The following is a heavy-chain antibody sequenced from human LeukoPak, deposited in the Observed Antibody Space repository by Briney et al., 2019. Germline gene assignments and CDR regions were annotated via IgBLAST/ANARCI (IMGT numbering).Heavy chain of an antibody. CDR2: ISAYNGNT. Sequence: ASVKVSCKASGYTFNSYGISWVRQAPGQGLEWMGWISAYNGNTNYAQKLQGRVTMTTDTSTSTAYMELRSLRSDDTAVYYCARYCGGDCYSMVNFDYWGQGTLVTVSS. D-gene: IGHD2-21*02. J-gene: IGHJ4*02. CDR3: ARYCGGDCYSMVNFDY. CDR1: GYTFNSYG. V-gene: IGHV1-18*01.